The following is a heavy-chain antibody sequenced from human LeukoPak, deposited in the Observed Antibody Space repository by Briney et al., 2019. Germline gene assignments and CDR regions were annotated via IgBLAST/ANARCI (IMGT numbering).Heavy chain of an antibody. CDR3: ARDGTSCYSSSCYYYYYMDV. Sequence: PGGSLRLSCAASGCTFSSYSMNWVRQPPGKGLEWVAYISSSSSTIYYANSAKGRFTISRDNAKNSLYLQMNSLRDEDTAVYYCARDGTSCYSSSCYYYYYMDVWGKGTTVTVSS. D-gene: IGHD2-2*01. CDR1: GCTFSSYS. CDR2: ISSSSSTI. V-gene: IGHV3-48*02. J-gene: IGHJ6*03.